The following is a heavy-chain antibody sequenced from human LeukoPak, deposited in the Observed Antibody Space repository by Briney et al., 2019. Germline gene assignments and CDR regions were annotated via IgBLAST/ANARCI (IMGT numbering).Heavy chain of an antibody. CDR1: GSTFTTYD. V-gene: IGHV1-8*03. J-gene: IGHJ5*01. D-gene: IGHD4-23*01. CDR2: MNPNTGNT. CDR3: ARDYGGNSGWFDY. Sequence: ASVKVSCKASGSTFTTYDINWVRQATGQGLEWMGWMNPNTGNTGYAQKFQGRVTLTRDTSISTAYMELSSLRSEDTAVYYCARDYGGNSGWFDYWGQGTLVTVSS.